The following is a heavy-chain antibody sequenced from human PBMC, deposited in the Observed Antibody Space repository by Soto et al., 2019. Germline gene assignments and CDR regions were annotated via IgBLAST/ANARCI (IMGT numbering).Heavy chain of an antibody. V-gene: IGHV4-59*01. CDR1: GGSISSYY. D-gene: IGHD3-10*01. J-gene: IGHJ5*02. CDR2: IYYSGST. CDR3: ARGSLPYGSGSYNWFDP. Sequence: SETLSLTCTVSGGSISSYYWSWIRQPPGKGLEWIGYIYYSGSTNYNPSLKSRVTISVDTSKNQFSLKLSSVTAADTAVYYCARGSLPYGSGSYNWFDPWGQGTLVTVSS.